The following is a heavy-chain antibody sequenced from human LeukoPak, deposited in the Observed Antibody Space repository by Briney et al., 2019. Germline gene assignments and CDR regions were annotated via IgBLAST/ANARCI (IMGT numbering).Heavy chain of an antibody. CDR2: IYSSGST. Sequence: SETLSLTCTVSGCSITGYHWSWIRQPPGKGLEWIGYIYSSGSTEYKPSLKSRATISADTSKNQFSLKLTSVTAADTAIYYCARRNDFDIWGQGTLVTVSS. CDR3: ARRNDFDI. CDR1: GCSITGYH. V-gene: IGHV4-4*08. J-gene: IGHJ3*02.